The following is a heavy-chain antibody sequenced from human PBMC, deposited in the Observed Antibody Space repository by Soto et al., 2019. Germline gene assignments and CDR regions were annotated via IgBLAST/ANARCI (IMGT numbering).Heavy chain of an antibody. V-gene: IGHV3-30*18. D-gene: IGHD3-22*01. CDR3: AKVGVGYYPAK. CDR1: GFTFDNYG. J-gene: IGHJ4*02. CDR2: IAYDGSEK. Sequence: GGSLILSCAASGFTFDNYGMHWVRQAPGKGLEWVAIIAYDGSEKYYADSVKGRFTISRDNSNNTVSLQMNSLSAEDTAVYYCAKVGVGYYPAKWGRGTLVTVSS.